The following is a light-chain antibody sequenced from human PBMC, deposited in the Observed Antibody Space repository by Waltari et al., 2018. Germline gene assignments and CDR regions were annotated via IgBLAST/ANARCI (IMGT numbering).Light chain of an antibody. CDR2: GPS. CDR1: QSVGRF. Sequence: SCSASQSVGRFLAWYQQKPGQAPRLLIYGPSSRATGVPDRFSCSGSGTDFSLTISRLEPEDFAVYYFQHYVRLPVTFGQGTKVEIK. J-gene: IGKJ1*01. V-gene: IGKV3-20*01. CDR3: QHYVRLPVT.